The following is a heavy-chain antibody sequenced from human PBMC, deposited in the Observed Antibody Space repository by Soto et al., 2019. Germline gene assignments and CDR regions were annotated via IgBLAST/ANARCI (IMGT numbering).Heavy chain of an antibody. Sequence: PGESLKRSCKVSGYSFISYWIVWVRQMPGKGLEWLWIIHPGDSDTKYSPSFQGQVNISADKSINTAYLQWSSLKASGTAMYYCARRYCGGGTCPNGMDVWGHGTTVIVSS. V-gene: IGHV5-51*01. CDR3: ARRYCGGGTCPNGMDV. J-gene: IGHJ6*02. CDR1: GYSFISYW. CDR2: IHPGDSDT. D-gene: IGHD2-15*01.